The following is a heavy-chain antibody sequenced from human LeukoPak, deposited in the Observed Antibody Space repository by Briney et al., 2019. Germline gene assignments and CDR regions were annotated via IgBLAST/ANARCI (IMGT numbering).Heavy chain of an antibody. CDR2: INPNSGGT. V-gene: IGHV1-2*02. J-gene: IGHJ4*02. D-gene: IGHD3-3*01. CDR1: GYTFTGYY. Sequence: ASVKVSCKASGYTFTGYYMHWVRQAPGQGLECMGWINPNSGGTNYAQKFQGRVTMTRNTSISTAYMELSSLRSEDTAVYYCARGTDTITIFGVVIETYYFDYWGQGTLVTVSS. CDR3: ARGTDTITIFGVVIETYYFDY.